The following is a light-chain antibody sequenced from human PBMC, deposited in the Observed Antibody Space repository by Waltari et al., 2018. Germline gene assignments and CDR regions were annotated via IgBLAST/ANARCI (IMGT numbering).Light chain of an antibody. V-gene: IGLV3-21*02. CDR2: DNS. CDR1: TIGTKT. J-gene: IGLJ2*01. CDR3: QVSDTGSVNLGC. Sequence: YVLTQPTSLSVAPGQTARRTRGGDTIGTKTMHWNQKRPGQDPGPVVYDNSDRPSGLTGLISGSISGNTATLTSSRCEAGDGADFYCQVSDTGSVNLGCFGGVPMLTVL.